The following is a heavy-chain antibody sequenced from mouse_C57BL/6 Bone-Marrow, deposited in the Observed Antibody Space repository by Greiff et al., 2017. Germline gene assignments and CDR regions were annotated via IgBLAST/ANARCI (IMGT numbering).Heavy chain of an antibody. Sequence: QVQLKQPGAELVKPGASVKLSCKASGYTFTSYWMHWVQQRPGQGLEWIGKIHPNSGSTNYNEKFKSKATLTVDKSSSTAYMQLSSLTSEDSAVYYCAHSPSTTVVDTRAMDYCCQGTSVTVSS. CDR2: IHPNSGST. CDR1: GYTFTSYW. V-gene: IGHV1-64*01. J-gene: IGHJ4*01. CDR3: AHSPSTTVVDTRAMDY. D-gene: IGHD1-1*01.